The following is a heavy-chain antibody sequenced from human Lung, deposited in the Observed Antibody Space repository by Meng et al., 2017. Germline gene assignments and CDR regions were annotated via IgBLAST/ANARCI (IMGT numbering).Heavy chain of an antibody. V-gene: IGHV1-2*06. Sequence: QVQLVQSGAEVKKTGASVKVSCKASGYTFTGYYIHLGRQAPGPGLEWMGRINPNSGVTTYAQKFEGRVTMTRDTSISTAYMELSRLRSDDTAVYYCARFDPRAYWGQGTLVTVSS. J-gene: IGHJ4*02. CDR2: INPNSGVT. CDR1: GYTFTGYY. D-gene: IGHD3-9*01. CDR3: ARFDPRAY.